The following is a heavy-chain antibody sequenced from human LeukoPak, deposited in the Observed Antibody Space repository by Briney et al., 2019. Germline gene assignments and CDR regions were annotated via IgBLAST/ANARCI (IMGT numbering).Heavy chain of an antibody. CDR1: GGSFSGYY. CDR2: INHSGST. CDR3: ASVNSTPYP. D-gene: IGHD2-15*01. J-gene: IGHJ4*02. Sequence: SETLSLTCAVYGGSFSGYYWSWIRQPPGKGLEWIGEINHSGSTNYNPSLKSRVTISVDTSKNQFSLKLSSVTAADTAVYYCASVNSTPYPWGQGTLVTVSS. V-gene: IGHV4-34*01.